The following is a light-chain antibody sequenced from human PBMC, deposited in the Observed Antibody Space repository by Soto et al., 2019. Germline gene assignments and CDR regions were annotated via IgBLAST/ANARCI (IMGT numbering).Light chain of an antibody. CDR1: QSVSSSQ. V-gene: IGKV3-20*01. J-gene: IGKJ3*01. CDR3: KQYGSSGVT. CDR2: GAS. Sequence: EIVLTQSPGTLSLSPGERATLSCRASQSVSSSQLAWYQQRPGQAPRLLVYGASTRATGIADRFSGSGSGTDFTLTISRLEPEDFAVYYCKQYGSSGVTFGPGTKVDIK.